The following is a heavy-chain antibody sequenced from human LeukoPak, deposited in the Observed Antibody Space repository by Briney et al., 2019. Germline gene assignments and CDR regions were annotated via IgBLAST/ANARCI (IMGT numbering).Heavy chain of an antibody. CDR2: ISSSGSTI. CDR3: ARGCPKHYGDYAIGSTWYYYYMDV. V-gene: IGHV3-11*04. CDR1: GFTFSNAW. J-gene: IGHJ6*03. D-gene: IGHD4-17*01. Sequence: GGSLRLSCAASGFTFSNAWMSWVRQAPGKGLEWVSYISSSGSTIYYADSVKGRFTISRDNAKNSLYLQMNSLRAEDTAVYYCARGCPKHYGDYAIGSTWYYYYMDVWGKGTTVTISS.